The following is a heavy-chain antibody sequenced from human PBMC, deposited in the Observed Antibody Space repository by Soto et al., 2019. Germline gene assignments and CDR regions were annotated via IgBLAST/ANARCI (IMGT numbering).Heavy chain of an antibody. J-gene: IGHJ5*02. CDR2: INAGNGNT. CDR1: GYTFTSHD. D-gene: IGHD2-21*01. Sequence: ASVKVSCKASGYTFTSHDINWMRQTTGQRLEWMGWINAGNGNTKYSQKFQGRVTITRDTSASTAYMELSSLRSEDTAVYYCARSFVVGVPLSSWGRGTLVPVSS. V-gene: IGHV1-3*01. CDR3: ARSFVVGVPLSS.